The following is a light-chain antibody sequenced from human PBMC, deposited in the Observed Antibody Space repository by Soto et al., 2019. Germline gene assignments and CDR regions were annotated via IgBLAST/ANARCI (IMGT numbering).Light chain of an antibody. J-gene: IGKJ1*01. Sequence: ETEMENSTANQRGAGEESRSRWCRASQSVSSNLAWYQQKPGQAPRLLIYGASTRATGIPARISGSGSGKEFSLCGPGLPSEEFLLSFSLHANMRRKFRQGTKVDIK. CDR1: QSVSSN. CDR3: LHANMRRK. V-gene: IGKV3-15*01. CDR2: GAS.